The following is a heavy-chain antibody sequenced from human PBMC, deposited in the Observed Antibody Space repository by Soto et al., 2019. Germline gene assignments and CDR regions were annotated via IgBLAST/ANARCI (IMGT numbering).Heavy chain of an antibody. CDR3: ARWPQLEPRFDY. D-gene: IGHD1-1*01. CDR2: IYYSGST. Sequence: TMPHSCTVSDSAISSGGYYWSWIRQHPGKGLEWIGYIYYSGSTYYNPSLKSRVTISVDTSKNQFSLKLSSVTAADTAVYYCARWPQLEPRFDYWGQGTLVTVSS. CDR1: DSAISSGGYY. V-gene: IGHV4-31*03. J-gene: IGHJ4*02.